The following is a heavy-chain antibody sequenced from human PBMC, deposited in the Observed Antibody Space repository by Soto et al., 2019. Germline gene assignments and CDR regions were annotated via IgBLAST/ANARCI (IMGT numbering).Heavy chain of an antibody. D-gene: IGHD3-22*01. CDR3: ARGDSHLQPFDY. J-gene: IGHJ4*02. CDR1: GGSISSGGYY. Sequence: SETLSLTCTVSGGSISSGGYYWSWIRQHPGKGLEWIGYIYYSGSTYYNPSLKSRVTISVDTSKNQFSLKLSSVTAADTAVYYCARGDSHLQPFDYSCQGTLVTGSS. V-gene: IGHV4-31*03. CDR2: IYYSGST.